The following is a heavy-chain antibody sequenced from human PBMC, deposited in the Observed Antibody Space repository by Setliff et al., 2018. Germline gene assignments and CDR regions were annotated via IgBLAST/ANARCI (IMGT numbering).Heavy chain of an antibody. J-gene: IGHJ5*02. Sequence: GGSLRLSCAASGFTFSDHYMSWIRQVPGKGLQWVAYIDRSGSTIFYTDSVNGRFSISRDNAKNSLFLQMNSLTAEDTARYYCTTSGGGDCYGCNWFDPWGQGTLVTVSS. D-gene: IGHD2-21*02. CDR1: GFTFSDHY. CDR3: TTSGGGDCYGCNWFDP. CDR2: IDRSGSTI. V-gene: IGHV3-11*04.